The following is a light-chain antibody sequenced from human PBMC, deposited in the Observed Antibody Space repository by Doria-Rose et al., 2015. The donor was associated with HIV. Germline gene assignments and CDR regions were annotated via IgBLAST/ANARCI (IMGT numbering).Light chain of an antibody. V-gene: IGLV6-57*01. J-gene: IGLJ3*02. CDR3: QSYDSRLNGWV. CDR1: SGSIASNY. Sequence: NFMLTQPHSVSESPGKTVTISCTRNSGSIASNYVQWYQQRPGSSPSTVIYEDYQRPSGVPDRFSGSKSGTSASLAITGLQAEDEADYYCQSYDSRLNGWVFGGGTKLTVL. CDR2: EDY.